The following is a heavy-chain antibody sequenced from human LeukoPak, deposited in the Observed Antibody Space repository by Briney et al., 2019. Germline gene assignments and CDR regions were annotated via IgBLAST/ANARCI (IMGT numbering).Heavy chain of an antibody. J-gene: IGHJ4*02. CDR2: ISSSSSYI. V-gene: IGHV3-21*01. CDR3: ARGGYGDYFDY. CDR1: GFTFSSYS. D-gene: IGHD3-22*01. Sequence: GGSLRLSCAASGFTFSSYSMNWARQAPGKGLEWVSSISSSSSYIYYADSVKGRFTISRDNAKNSLYLQMNSLRAEDTAVYYCARGGYGDYFDYWGQGTLVTVSS.